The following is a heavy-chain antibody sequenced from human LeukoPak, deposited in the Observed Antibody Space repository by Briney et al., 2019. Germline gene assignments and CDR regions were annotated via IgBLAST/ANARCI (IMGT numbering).Heavy chain of an antibody. CDR1: GGTFSSYA. Sequence: SVKVSCKASGGTFSSYAISWVRQAPGQGLEWMGGIIPIFGTANYAQKFQGRVTITTDESTSTAYMELSSLRSEDTAVYYCAKDYSSGIIPAHFDYWGQGTLVTVSS. CDR2: IIPIFGTA. V-gene: IGHV1-69*05. CDR3: AKDYSSGIIPAHFDY. D-gene: IGHD3-22*01. J-gene: IGHJ4*02.